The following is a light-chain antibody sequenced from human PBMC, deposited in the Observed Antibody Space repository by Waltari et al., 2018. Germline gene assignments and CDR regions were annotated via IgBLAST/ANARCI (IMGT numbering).Light chain of an antibody. CDR3: ATWDDSLNWV. Sequence: QSALTQPPSVSGTPGQRVTISCSGSYSNIGSRAVTWYQQLPGTAPKLLIYGNDHRPSGVPDRFSGSKSGTSASLAIRGLQSEEEADYYCATWDDSLNWVFGGGTKLTVL. J-gene: IGLJ3*02. CDR1: YSNIGSRA. V-gene: IGLV1-44*01. CDR2: GND.